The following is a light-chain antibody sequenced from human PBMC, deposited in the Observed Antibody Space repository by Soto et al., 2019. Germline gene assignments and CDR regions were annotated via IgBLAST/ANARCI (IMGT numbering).Light chain of an antibody. CDR2: GAS. CDR1: QSVSSTF. CDR3: QQFDSSVT. Sequence: EIVLTQSPGSLSLSPGERATLSCRASQSVSSTFFAWYQQRPGQAPRLLMYGASSRATGIPERFSGSGSWTVCTPTISRLEPEDVAVYYCQQFDSSVTFGQGTKVEIK. V-gene: IGKV3-20*01. J-gene: IGKJ1*01.